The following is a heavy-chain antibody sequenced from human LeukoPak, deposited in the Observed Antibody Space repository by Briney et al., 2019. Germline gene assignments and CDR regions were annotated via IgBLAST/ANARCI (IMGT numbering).Heavy chain of an antibody. J-gene: IGHJ2*01. D-gene: IGHD3-16*01. V-gene: IGHV3-30*03. CDR2: IGDTGRAK. Sequence: GSLRLSCAASGFTFSNAWMSWVRQAPGKGLEWVAVIGDTGRAKYYADSAEGRFTASRDNFKNTLYLEMNSLRYDDTALYYCAREAAWGNWYFDLWGRGTLVTVSS. CDR1: GFTFSNAW. CDR3: AREAAWGNWYFDL.